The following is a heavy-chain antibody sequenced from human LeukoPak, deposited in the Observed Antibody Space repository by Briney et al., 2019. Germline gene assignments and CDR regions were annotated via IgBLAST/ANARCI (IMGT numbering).Heavy chain of an antibody. V-gene: IGHV1-2*02. J-gene: IGHJ4*02. Sequence: ASVKVSCKASGYTFTSYDINWVRQATGQGLEWMGWMNPNSGGTNYAQKFQGRVTMTRDTSISTAYMELSRLRSDDTAVYYCARGGEFSGYDEYNFDYWGQGTLVTVSS. CDR2: MNPNSGGT. CDR1: GYTFTSYD. D-gene: IGHD5-12*01. CDR3: ARGGEFSGYDEYNFDY.